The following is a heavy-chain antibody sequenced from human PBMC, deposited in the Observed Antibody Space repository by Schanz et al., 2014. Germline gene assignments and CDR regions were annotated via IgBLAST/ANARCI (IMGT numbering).Heavy chain of an antibody. CDR3: VSQTGSPNH. D-gene: IGHD6-13*01. J-gene: IGHJ5*02. CDR1: GFTFSDCY. Sequence: QVQLVESGGGLVKPGGSLRLSCAASGFTFSDCYMSWIRQAPGKGLEWVSYVSSSSSYTHYADSVKGRFTISRDNAKNSLYLQMDSLRAEDTAVYFCVSQTGSPNHWGQGILVTVSS. CDR2: VSSSSSYT. V-gene: IGHV3-11*06.